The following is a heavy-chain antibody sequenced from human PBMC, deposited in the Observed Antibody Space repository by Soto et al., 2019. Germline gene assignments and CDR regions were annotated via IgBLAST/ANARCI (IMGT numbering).Heavy chain of an antibody. Sequence: QVQLQQWGAGLLKPSETLSLTCAVYGGSFSGYYWSWIRQPPGKGLEWIGEINHSGSTNYNPSLTSXXTXSXXTSKNQFSLKLSSVTAADTAVYYCARFSSARSFDYWGQGTLVTVSS. CDR2: INHSGST. V-gene: IGHV4-34*01. CDR1: GGSFSGYY. J-gene: IGHJ4*02. CDR3: ARFSSARSFDY. D-gene: IGHD6-6*01.